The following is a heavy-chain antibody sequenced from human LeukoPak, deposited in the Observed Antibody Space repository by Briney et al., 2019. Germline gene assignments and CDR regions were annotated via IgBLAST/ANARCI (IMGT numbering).Heavy chain of an antibody. CDR1: GFTFSSYS. D-gene: IGHD3-3*01. V-gene: IGHV3-48*03. CDR2: ISSSGSTI. Sequence: GGSLRLSCAASGFTFSSYSMNWVRQAPGKGLEWVSYISSSGSTIYYADSVKGRFTISRDNAKNSLYLQMNSLRAEDTAVYYCARDSQAYYDFWSGYTDYGMDVWGQGTTVTVSS. J-gene: IGHJ6*02. CDR3: ARDSQAYYDFWSGYTDYGMDV.